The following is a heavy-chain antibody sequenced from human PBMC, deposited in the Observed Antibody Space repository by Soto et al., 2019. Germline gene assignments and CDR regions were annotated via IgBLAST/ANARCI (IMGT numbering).Heavy chain of an antibody. V-gene: IGHV4-59*01. D-gene: IGHD2-15*01. CDR2: IYYSGST. CDR3: ASGGSCYSRYCYFDY. Sequence: KTSETLSLTCTVSGGSISSYYWSWIRQPPGKGLEWIGYIYYSGSTNYNPSLKSRVTISVDTSKNQFSLKLSSVTAADTAVYYCASGGSCYSRYCYFDYWGQGTLVTV. CDR1: GGSISSYY. J-gene: IGHJ4*02.